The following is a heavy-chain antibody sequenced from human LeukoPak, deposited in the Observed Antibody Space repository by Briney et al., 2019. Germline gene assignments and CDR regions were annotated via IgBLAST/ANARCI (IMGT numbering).Heavy chain of an antibody. CDR1: GLSFSNYG. J-gene: IGHJ3*02. D-gene: IGHD2-2*01. CDR2: IRSDGSNK. CDR3: AGAGYCSSSSCFVAFDI. V-gene: IGHV3-30*02. Sequence: GGSLRLSCAASGLSFSNYGMHWVRQAPGQGLQWVAFIRSDGSNKYYADSVKGRFTISRDNSKNTVYLQMNRLRVEDTAVYYCAGAGYCSSSSCFVAFDIWGQGTMVTVSS.